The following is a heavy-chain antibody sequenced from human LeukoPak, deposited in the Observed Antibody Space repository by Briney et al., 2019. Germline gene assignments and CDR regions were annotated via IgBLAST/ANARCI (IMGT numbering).Heavy chain of an antibody. CDR3: TTVGYDSSGFDY. J-gene: IGHJ4*02. Sequence: KPGGSLRLSCAASGVTFSNAWMSWVRQAPGKGLEWVGHIKRKTDGGTTDYAAPVKGRFTISRDDSKNTLYLQMNSLKNEDTAVYYCTTVGYDSSGFDYWGQGTLVTVSS. D-gene: IGHD3-22*01. CDR1: GVTFSNAW. CDR2: IKRKTDGGTT. V-gene: IGHV3-15*01.